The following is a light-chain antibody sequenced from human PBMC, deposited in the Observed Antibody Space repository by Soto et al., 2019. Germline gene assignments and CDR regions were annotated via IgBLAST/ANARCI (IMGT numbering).Light chain of an antibody. CDR1: KLGDKY. V-gene: IGLV3-1*01. J-gene: IGLJ1*01. CDR2: QDS. CDR3: QAWDSSTGV. Sequence: SYELTQPPSVSVSPGQTASITCSGDKLGDKYACWYQQKPGQSPVLVIYQDSKRPSAIPERFSASNSGNTATLTISGTQAMDEADYYCQAWDSSTGVFGTGTKLTVL.